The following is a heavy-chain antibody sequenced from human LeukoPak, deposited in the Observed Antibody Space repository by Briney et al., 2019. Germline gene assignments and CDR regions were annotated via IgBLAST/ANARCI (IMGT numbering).Heavy chain of an antibody. CDR2: IGTTGSYI. CDR1: GFTFSNYS. Sequence: GGSLRLSCAASGFTFSNYSMNWVRQAPGKGLEWVSSIGTTGSYIFYADSVKGRFTISRDNAKNTLYLQMNSLRAEDTAVYYCARIDFWMGMDVWGKGATVTVSS. J-gene: IGHJ6*04. V-gene: IGHV3-21*01. CDR3: ARIDFWMGMDV. D-gene: IGHD3-3*01.